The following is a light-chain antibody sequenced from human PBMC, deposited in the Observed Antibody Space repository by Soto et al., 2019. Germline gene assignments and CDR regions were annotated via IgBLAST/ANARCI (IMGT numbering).Light chain of an antibody. CDR2: QVS. Sequence: QSVLTQPASVSGSPGQSITISCTGTSSDVGTYNYVSWYQQHPGKAPKLMIYQVSYRPSGVSNRFSGSKFGNTASLTISGLQPEDEAHYHCSSYTSSRFVVFGGGTKLTVL. CDR3: SSYTSSRFVV. CDR1: SSDVGTYNY. J-gene: IGLJ2*01. V-gene: IGLV2-14*01.